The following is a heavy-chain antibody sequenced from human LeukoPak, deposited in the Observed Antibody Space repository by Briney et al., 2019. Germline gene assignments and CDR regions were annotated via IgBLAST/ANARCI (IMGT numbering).Heavy chain of an antibody. CDR1: GGTFSSYA. J-gene: IGHJ1*01. V-gene: IGHV1-69*01. Sequence: SVKVSCKASGGTFSSYAISWVRQAPGQGLEWMGGIIPIFGTANYAQKFQGRVTITADESTSTAYMELSSLRSADTAVYYCARVASYYYDSSGYYGYFQHWGQGTLVTVSS. D-gene: IGHD3-22*01. CDR2: IIPIFGTA. CDR3: ARVASYYYDSSGYYGYFQH.